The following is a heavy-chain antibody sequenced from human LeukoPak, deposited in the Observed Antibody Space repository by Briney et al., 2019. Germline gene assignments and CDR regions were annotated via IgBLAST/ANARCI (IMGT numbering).Heavy chain of an antibody. CDR2: IWFDGSNK. D-gene: IGHD3-10*01. CDR1: GLTFSSYG. CDR3: EGSGSSGRMDV. Sequence: GGSLRLSCAASGLTFSSYGMHWVRQAPGKGLEWVAVIWFDGSNKYYADSVKGRFTISRDNSKNTLYLQMNSLRAEDTAVYYCEGSGSSGRMDVWGQGTTVTVSS. V-gene: IGHV3-33*01. J-gene: IGHJ6*02.